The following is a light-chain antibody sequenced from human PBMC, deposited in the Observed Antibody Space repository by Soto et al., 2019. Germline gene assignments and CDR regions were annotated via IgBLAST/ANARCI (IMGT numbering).Light chain of an antibody. CDR1: QSVSSSY. J-gene: IGKJ1*01. CDR3: QQYSNTPRT. V-gene: IGKV3-20*01. CDR2: GAS. Sequence: EIVLTQSPGTLSLSPGERATLSCRASQSVSSSYLAWYQQKPGQAPRLLIYGASSRATGIPDRFSGSGSETDFTLTISRLEPEDFAVYYCQQYSNTPRTFGQGTKVDI.